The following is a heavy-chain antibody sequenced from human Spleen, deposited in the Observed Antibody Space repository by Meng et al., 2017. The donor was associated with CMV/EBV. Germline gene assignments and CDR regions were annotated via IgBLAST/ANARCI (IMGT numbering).Heavy chain of an antibody. V-gene: IGHV1-69*05. CDR1: GGTFRSYA. D-gene: IGHD5-18*01. Sequence: ACKAAGGTFRSYAISWVRQAPGQGLEWMGGIIPIFGTANYAQKFQGRVTITTDESTSTAYMELSSLRSEDTAVYYCARCGYSHGYDYWGQGTLVTVSS. J-gene: IGHJ4*02. CDR3: ARCGYSHGYDY. CDR2: IIPIFGTA.